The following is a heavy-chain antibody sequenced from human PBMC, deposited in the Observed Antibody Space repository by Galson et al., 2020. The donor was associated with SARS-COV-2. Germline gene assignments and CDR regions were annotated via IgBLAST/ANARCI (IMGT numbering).Heavy chain of an antibody. CDR2: INYNGNT. J-gene: IGHJ4*02. D-gene: IGHD3-16*01. Sequence: ISSVSGDSISSNDYYGGWIRQAPGKGLEWIGSINYNGNTYYNPSLKSRVTISIHTSKKQFSLRLTSVTAADTAVYYCARHYGLRFNADYWGQGTQVTVSS. CDR3: ARHYGLRFNADY. V-gene: IGHV4-39*01. CDR1: GDSISSNDYY.